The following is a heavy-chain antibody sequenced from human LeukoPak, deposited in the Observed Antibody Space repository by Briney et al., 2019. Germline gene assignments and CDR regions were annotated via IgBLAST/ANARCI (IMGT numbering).Heavy chain of an antibody. CDR2: INPNSGGT. CDR3: ARWLGWDIGLMVYALDY. V-gene: IGHV1-2*02. Sequence: GASVKVSCKASGYTFTGYYMHWVRQAPGQGLEWMGWINPNSGGTNYAQKFQGRVTMTRDTSISTAYMELSRLRSDDTAVYYCARWLGWDIGLMVYALDYWGQGTLVTVSS. D-gene: IGHD2-8*01. J-gene: IGHJ4*02. CDR1: GYTFTGYY.